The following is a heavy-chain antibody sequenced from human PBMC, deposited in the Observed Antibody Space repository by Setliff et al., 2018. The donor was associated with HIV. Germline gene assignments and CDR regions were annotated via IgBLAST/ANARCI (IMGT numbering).Heavy chain of an antibody. Sequence: ASVKVSCKASGYTFTSYGITWVRQAPGQGLEWMGWINTNSGHTDYAQKLRDRVTITADTSSTTAYMELSSLRSDDTAVYYCARDWNYVVDVWGKGTTVTVSS. CDR1: GYTFTSYG. D-gene: IGHD3-16*01. J-gene: IGHJ6*04. CDR2: INTNSGHT. V-gene: IGHV1-18*01. CDR3: ARDWNYVVDV.